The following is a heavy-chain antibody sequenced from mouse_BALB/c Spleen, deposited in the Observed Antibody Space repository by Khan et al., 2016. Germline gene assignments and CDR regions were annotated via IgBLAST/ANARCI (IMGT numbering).Heavy chain of an antibody. Sequence: EVQLQESGTVLVRPGASVKMSCKASGYTFTNYWMHWVKQRPGQGLEWIGAIYPVNSDTNYNQKFQGKATLTLVTSTSTAYLALSSLTTEDSAVLYYTSEGYGDGIDAMDCGEGGTADAASS. V-gene: IGHV1-5*01. J-gene: IGHJ4*01. CDR3: TSEGYGDGIDAMDC. CDR1: GYTFTNYW. D-gene: IGHD2-13*01. CDR2: IYPVNSDT.